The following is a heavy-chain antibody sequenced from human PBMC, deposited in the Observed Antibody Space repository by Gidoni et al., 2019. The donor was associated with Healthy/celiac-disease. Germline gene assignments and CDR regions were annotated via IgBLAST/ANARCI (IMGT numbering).Heavy chain of an antibody. CDR2: IKHSGST. CDR1: GGSFSGYY. V-gene: IGHV4-34*01. J-gene: IGHJ4*02. D-gene: IGHD3-10*01. CDR3: ARVTMVRGANDY. Sequence: QVQLQQWGAGLLKPSETLSLTCAVYGGSFSGYYWSWIRQPPGKGLEWIGEIKHSGSTNYNPSLKSRVTISVDTSKNQFSLKLSSVTAADTAVYYCARVTMVRGANDYWGQGTLVTVSS.